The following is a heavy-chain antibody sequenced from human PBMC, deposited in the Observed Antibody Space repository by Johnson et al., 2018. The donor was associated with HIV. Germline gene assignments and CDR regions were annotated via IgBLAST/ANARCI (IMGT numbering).Heavy chain of an antibody. CDR1: GFTFSDAW. CDR3: ASDGPRRDAYDI. V-gene: IGHV3-7*01. CDR2: IKKDGSDK. Sequence: VQVVESGGGVVRPGGSLRLSCAASGFTFSDAWMSWVRQAPGKGLEWVANIKKDGSDKYYVDSVKGRFTISRDNAKNSLYLQINGLRAEDMAVYYCASDGPRRDAYDIWGQGTMVTVSS. J-gene: IGHJ3*02.